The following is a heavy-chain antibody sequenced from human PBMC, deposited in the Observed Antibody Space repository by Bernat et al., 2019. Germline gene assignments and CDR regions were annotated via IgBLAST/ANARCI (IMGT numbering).Heavy chain of an antibody. D-gene: IGHD6-6*01. CDR3: ARGPRNIGYSSSSIRYFDL. Sequence: QVQLVQSGAEVKKPGASVKVSCKASGYTFTGYYMHWVRQAPGQGLEWMGWINPNSGGTNYAQKFQGRVTMTRDTSISTAYMELSRLTSDDTAVYYCARGPRNIGYSSSSIRYFDLWGRGTLVTVSS. CDR2: INPNSGGT. CDR1: GYTFTGYY. J-gene: IGHJ2*01. V-gene: IGHV1-2*02.